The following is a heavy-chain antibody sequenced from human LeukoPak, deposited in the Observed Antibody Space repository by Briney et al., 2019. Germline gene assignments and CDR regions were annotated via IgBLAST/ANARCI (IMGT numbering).Heavy chain of an antibody. CDR3: ARDGSRGNLVTAPDF. Sequence: TSETLSLTCAVYGGSFSGYYWSWIRQPPGKGLEWIGEINHSGSTNYNPSLKSRVTISVDTSKNQFSLKLSSVTAEDTAVYYCARDGSRGNLVTAPDFWGQGTLVTVSS. CDR1: GGSFSGYY. D-gene: IGHD2-21*02. V-gene: IGHV4-34*01. J-gene: IGHJ4*02. CDR2: INHSGST.